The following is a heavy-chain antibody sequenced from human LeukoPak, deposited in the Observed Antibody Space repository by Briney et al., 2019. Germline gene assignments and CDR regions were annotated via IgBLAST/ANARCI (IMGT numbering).Heavy chain of an antibody. Sequence: GGSLRPSCTASGFTFNYYAMHWVRQAPGKGLESVAVISYDGAKEYYAGSVKGRFTISRDNSKNALYLQMNSLRGDDSAVYYCARDENDFWSGYPDYWGQGTLVTVSP. CDR1: GFTFNYYA. CDR2: ISYDGAKE. CDR3: ARDENDFWSGYPDY. J-gene: IGHJ4*02. D-gene: IGHD3-3*01. V-gene: IGHV3-30-3*01.